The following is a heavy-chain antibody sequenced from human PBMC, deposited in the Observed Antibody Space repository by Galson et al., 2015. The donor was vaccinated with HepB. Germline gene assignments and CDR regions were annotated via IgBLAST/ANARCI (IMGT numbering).Heavy chain of an antibody. CDR2: ISYDGSNK. Sequence: SLRLSCAASGFTFSSYGMHWVRQAPGKGLEWVAVISYDGSNKYYADSVKGRFTISRDNSKNTLYLQMNSLRAEDTAVYYCASVLGYCSSTSCFDYWGQGTLVTVSS. D-gene: IGHD2-2*01. V-gene: IGHV3-30*03. CDR1: GFTFSSYG. J-gene: IGHJ4*02. CDR3: ASVLGYCSSTSCFDY.